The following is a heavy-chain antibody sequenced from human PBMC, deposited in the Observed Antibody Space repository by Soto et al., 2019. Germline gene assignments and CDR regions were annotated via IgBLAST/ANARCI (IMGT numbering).Heavy chain of an antibody. CDR1: GFTLTNSA. J-gene: IGHJ6*02. V-gene: IGHV1-58*01. CDR3: AARAAIAAAWGGGYYGMDV. Sequence: GAPVEGSFKGSGFTLTNSAFPGGRQAPGQRPYWIGWFAFGSGNTNYAQKFQERVTITRDMSTSTAYMELSSLRSEDTAVYYCAARAAIAAAWGGGYYGMDVWGQGTTVTVSS. D-gene: IGHD6-13*01. CDR2: FAFGSGNT.